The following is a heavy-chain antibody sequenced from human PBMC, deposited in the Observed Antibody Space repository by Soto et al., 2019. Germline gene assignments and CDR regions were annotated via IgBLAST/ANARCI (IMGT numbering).Heavy chain of an antibody. J-gene: IGHJ4*02. V-gene: IGHV1-18*01. CDR3: ARDKGYFGSWSLWNDY. CDR1: GYTFTSYG. D-gene: IGHD3-10*01. CDR2: ISAYNGNT. Sequence: ASLKFSCKASGYTFTSYGIRWVRQAPGQVLEWMGWISAYNGNTNYAQKLQGRVTMTTDTSTSTAYMELRSLRSDDTAVYYCARDKGYFGSWSLWNDYWGQGTLVNVSS.